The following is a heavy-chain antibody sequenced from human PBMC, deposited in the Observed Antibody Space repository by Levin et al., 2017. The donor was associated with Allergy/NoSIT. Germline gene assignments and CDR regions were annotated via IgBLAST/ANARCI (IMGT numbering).Heavy chain of an antibody. D-gene: IGHD2-15*01. V-gene: IGHV1-2*06. CDR1: GYTFTGYY. Sequence: ASVKVSCKASGYTFTGYYMHWVRQAPGQGLEWMGRINPNSGGTNYAQKFQGRVTMTRDTSISTAYMELSRLRSDDTAVYYCARDLACRGGSCQDGYWGQGTLVTVSS. CDR3: ARDLACRGGSCQDGY. CDR2: INPNSGGT. J-gene: IGHJ4*02.